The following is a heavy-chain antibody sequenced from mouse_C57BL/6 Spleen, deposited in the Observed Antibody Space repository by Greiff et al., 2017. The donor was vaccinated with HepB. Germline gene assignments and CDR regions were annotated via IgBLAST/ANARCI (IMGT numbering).Heavy chain of an antibody. J-gene: IGHJ2*01. CDR3: ARYYDYGSSYYFDY. V-gene: IGHV1-82*01. Sequence: VQLQQSGPELVKPGASVKISCKASGYAFSSSWMNWVKQRPGKGLEWIGRSYPGDGDTNYNGTFKGKATLTADKSSSTAYMQLSSLTSEDSAVYFCARYYDYGSSYYFDYWGQGTTLTVSS. D-gene: IGHD1-1*01. CDR1: GYAFSSSW. CDR2: SYPGDGDT.